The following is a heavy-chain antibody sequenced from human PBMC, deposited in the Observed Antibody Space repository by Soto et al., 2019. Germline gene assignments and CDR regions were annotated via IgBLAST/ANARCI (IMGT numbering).Heavy chain of an antibody. CDR3: ARDPSIVGASALDY. Sequence: ASVKVSCKASGYTFSSYGISWVRQAPGQGLEWMGWISAYNGNTNYAQKVQGGVTMTTDTSTSTAYMELRSLRSDDTAVYYCARDPSIVGASALDYWGQGTLVTVSS. J-gene: IGHJ4*02. V-gene: IGHV1-18*01. D-gene: IGHD1-26*01. CDR2: ISAYNGNT. CDR1: GYTFSSYG.